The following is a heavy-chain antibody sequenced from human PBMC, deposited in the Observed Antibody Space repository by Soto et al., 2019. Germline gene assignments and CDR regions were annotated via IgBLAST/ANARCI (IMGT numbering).Heavy chain of an antibody. D-gene: IGHD2-2*01. V-gene: IGHV4-31*02. J-gene: IGHJ4*02. Sequence: QVQLQESGPRLVKPSQNLSLTCTVSGGSINSGHFYWSWIRHLPGKGLEWIGYVDYNGNTYSSPSLKSRVAMSVDTSRNQFSLRLSSVTAADTAVYYCARESNCLTTSCHSFDFWGEGTLVTVSS. CDR3: ARESNCLTTSCHSFDF. CDR2: VDYNGNT. CDR1: GGSINSGHFY.